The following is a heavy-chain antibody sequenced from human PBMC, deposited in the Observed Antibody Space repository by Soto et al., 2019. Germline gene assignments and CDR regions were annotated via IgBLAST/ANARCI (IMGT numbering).Heavy chain of an antibody. D-gene: IGHD3-22*01. V-gene: IGHV1-69*06. CDR1: GGTFSSYA. CDR2: IIPIFGTA. Sequence: SVKVSCKASGGTFSSYAISWVRQAPGQGLEWMGGIIPIFGTANYAQKFQGRVTITADKSTSTAYMELSSLRSEDTAVYYCARERGGYYYDSSGYYGYWGQGTLVTVSS. CDR3: ARERGGYYYDSSGYYGY. J-gene: IGHJ4*02.